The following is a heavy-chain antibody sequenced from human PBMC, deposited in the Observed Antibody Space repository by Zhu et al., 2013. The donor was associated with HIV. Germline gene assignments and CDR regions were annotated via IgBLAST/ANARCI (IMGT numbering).Heavy chain of an antibody. J-gene: IGHJ3*02. Sequence: QVQLVQSGAEVKKPGASVKVSCKASGYTFTSYGISWVRQAPGQGLEWMGWISAYNGNTNYAQKLQGRVTMTTDTSTSTAYMELRSLRSDDTAVYYCARDNYYDSSGYYYFLSQLVPDAFDIWAKGQWSPXLQ. V-gene: IGHV1-18*01. CDR3: ARDNYYDSSGYYYFLSQLVPDAFDI. CDR1: GYTFTSYG. CDR2: ISAYNGNT. D-gene: IGHD3-22*01.